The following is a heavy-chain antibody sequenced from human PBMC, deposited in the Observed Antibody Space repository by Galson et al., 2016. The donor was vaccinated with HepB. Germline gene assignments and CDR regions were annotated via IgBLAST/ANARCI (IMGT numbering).Heavy chain of an antibody. CDR3: ARGLGKFWYFDL. CDR2: IIPSFGTP. J-gene: IGHJ2*01. CDR1: GGSFSRNA. D-gene: IGHD1-1*01. V-gene: IGHV1-69*13. Sequence: PVKVSCKASGGSFSRNAISWVRQAPGQGLEWMGGIIPSFGTPTYAQKFQGRLTISASEFTSTGYMELNSLRSEDTAVYYGARGLGKFWYFDLWGRGTLVTVSS.